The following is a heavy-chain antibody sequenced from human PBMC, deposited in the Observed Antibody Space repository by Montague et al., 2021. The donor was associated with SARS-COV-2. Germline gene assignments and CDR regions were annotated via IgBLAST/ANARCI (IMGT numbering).Heavy chain of an antibody. D-gene: IGHD3-10*01. CDR3: AGHHRQVWFGAPVMERYFDY. J-gene: IGHJ4*02. CDR2: IKQDGSEK. Sequence: SLRLSCAASGFTFSSHWMSLLRQAPGKGLEWVANIKQDGSEKYYMDSLKGRFTISRDNAKNSLYLQMNSLRAEDTAVYYCAGHHRQVWFGAPVMERYFDYWGQGTLVTVSS. CDR1: GFTFSSHW. V-gene: IGHV3-7*01.